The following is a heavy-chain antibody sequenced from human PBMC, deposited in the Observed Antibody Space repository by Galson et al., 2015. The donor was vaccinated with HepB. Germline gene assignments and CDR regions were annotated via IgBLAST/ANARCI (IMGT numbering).Heavy chain of an antibody. CDR2: IYSGGST. D-gene: IGHD4-17*01. CDR3: ARDLGYGDYRPFYGMDV. CDR1: GFTVSSNY. V-gene: IGHV3-66*02. J-gene: IGHJ6*02. Sequence: SLRLSCAASGFTVSSNYMSWVRQAPGKGLEWVSVIYSGGSTYYADSVKGRFTISRDNSKNTLYLQMNSLRAEDTAVYYCARDLGYGDYRPFYGMDVWGQGTTVTVSS.